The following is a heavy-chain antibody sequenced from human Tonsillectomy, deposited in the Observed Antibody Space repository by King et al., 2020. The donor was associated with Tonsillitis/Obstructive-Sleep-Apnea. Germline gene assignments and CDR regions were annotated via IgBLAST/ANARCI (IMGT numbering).Heavy chain of an antibody. Sequence: VQLVESGGGLVQPGGSLRLSCAASGFTFSSYAMSWVRQAPGKGLEWVSAISGSGGSTYYADSVKGRFTISRDNSKNTLYLQMNSLRAEDTAVYYCANWLTIGAAAGTDQEGSYNDAFEIWGERTMFSVSS. CDR2: ISGSGGST. D-gene: IGHD6-13*01. V-gene: IGHV3-23*04. J-gene: IGHJ3*02. CDR3: ANWLTIGAAAGTDQEGSYNDAFEI. CDR1: GFTFSSYA.